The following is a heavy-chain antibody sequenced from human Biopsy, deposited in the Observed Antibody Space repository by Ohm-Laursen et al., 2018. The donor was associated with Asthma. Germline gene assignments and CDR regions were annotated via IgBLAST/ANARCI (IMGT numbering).Heavy chain of an antibody. D-gene: IGHD3-22*01. CDR3: ARGDSSNWSHYYFDY. J-gene: IGHJ4*02. V-gene: IGHV3-53*01. Sequence: SLRLSCSAAGFAVSRDHMFWVRQAPGKGLEWVSVIYSGGTSHTADSVRGRFTISRDYSKDTLYLQMHSLRAEDTAVYYCARGDSSNWSHYYFDYWGQGTLVTVSS. CDR1: GFAVSRDH. CDR2: IYSGGTS.